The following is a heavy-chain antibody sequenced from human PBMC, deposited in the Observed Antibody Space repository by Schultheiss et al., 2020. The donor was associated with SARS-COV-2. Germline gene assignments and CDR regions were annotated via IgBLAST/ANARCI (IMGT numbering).Heavy chain of an antibody. D-gene: IGHD1-7*01. CDR1: GGSISSSSYY. CDR2: IYYSGST. V-gene: IGHV4-39*01. CDR3: ARPSITGTTPVDY. Sequence: GSLRLSCTVSGGSISSSSYYWGWIRQPPGKGLEWIGSIYYSGSTYYNPSLKSRVTISVDTSKNQFSLKLSSVTAADTAVYYCARPSITGTTPVDYWGQGTLVTVSS. J-gene: IGHJ4*02.